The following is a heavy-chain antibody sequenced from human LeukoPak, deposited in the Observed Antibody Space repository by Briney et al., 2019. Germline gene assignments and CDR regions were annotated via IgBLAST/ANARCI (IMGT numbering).Heavy chain of an antibody. V-gene: IGHV4-39*07. D-gene: IGHD2-2*01. CDR3: ARVSGNIVVVPAGHFDY. Sequence: PSETLSLTCTVSGGSISSSSYYWGWIRQPPGKGLEWIGSIYYSGSTHYNPSLKSRVTISVDTSKNQFSLKLSSVTAADTAVYYCARVSGNIVVVPAGHFDYWGQGTLVTVSS. CDR1: GGSISSSSYY. J-gene: IGHJ4*02. CDR2: IYYSGST.